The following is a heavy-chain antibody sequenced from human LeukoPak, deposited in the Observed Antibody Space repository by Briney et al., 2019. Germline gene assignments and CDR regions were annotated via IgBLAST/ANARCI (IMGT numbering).Heavy chain of an antibody. CDR1: GFTFSSYA. J-gene: IGHJ4*02. Sequence: GGSLRLSCAASGFTFSSYAVSWVRQAPGKGLEWFSVISGTGVDSTHYADSVKGRFTISRDNSKNTLYLQMNSLRGEDTAVYYCAKDHCSGGSCYNFDYWGQGTLVTVSS. V-gene: IGHV3-23*01. D-gene: IGHD2-15*01. CDR3: AKDHCSGGSCYNFDY. CDR2: ISGTGVDST.